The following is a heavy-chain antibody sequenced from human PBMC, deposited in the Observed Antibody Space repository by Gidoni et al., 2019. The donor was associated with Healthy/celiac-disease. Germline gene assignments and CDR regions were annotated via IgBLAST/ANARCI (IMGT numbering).Heavy chain of an antibody. CDR1: GFTFRSYG. J-gene: IGHJ6*02. CDR2: IWYDGSNK. D-gene: IGHD3-10*01. V-gene: IGHV3-33*01. Sequence: QVQLVESGGGVVQPGRSLRLSCAASGFTFRSYGMHWVRPAPGKGLEWVAVIWYDGSNKYYADSVKGRFTISRDNSKNTLYLQMNSLRAEDTAVYYCARDQGSDYYGSGNLGGMDVWGQGTTVTVSS. CDR3: ARDQGSDYYGSGNLGGMDV.